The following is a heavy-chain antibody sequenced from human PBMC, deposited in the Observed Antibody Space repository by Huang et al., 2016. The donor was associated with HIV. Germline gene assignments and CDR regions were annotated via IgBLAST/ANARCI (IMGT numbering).Heavy chain of an antibody. V-gene: IGHV1-69*13. CDR1: GGTFNSYP. CDR2: IIPISGTA. J-gene: IGHJ3*02. D-gene: IGHD1-26*01. Sequence: VQLVQSGAEVKKPGSSVKVSCKASGGTFNSYPISWVRQAPGQGLEWMGGIIPISGTANYAQKFQGRVTIIADKSTSTTYMERSSLRSEDTAVYYCARQEDLLDAFDIWGQGTMVTVSS. CDR3: ARQEDLLDAFDI.